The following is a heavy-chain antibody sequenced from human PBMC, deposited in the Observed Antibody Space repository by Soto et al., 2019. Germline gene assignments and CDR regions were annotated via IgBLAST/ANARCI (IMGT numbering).Heavy chain of an antibody. CDR2: ISGSGVST. CDR3: AFPRVGIETAGSDH. CDR1: GFTFSSYA. J-gene: IGHJ4*02. D-gene: IGHD6-13*01. Sequence: GGSLRLSCAASGFTFSSYAMSWVRQAPGKGLEWVSAISGSGVSTYYADSVKGRFTISRDNSKNTLYLQMNSLRAEDTAVYYCAFPRVGIETAGSDHWGQGTLVTVSS. V-gene: IGHV3-23*01.